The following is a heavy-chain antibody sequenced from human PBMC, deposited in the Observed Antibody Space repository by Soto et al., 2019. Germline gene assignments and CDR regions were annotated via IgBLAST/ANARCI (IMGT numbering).Heavy chain of an antibody. J-gene: IGHJ4*02. D-gene: IGHD1-26*01. CDR1: GFTFSSYE. Sequence: EVQLVESGGGLVQPGGSLRLSCAASGFTFSSYEMNWVRQAPGKGLEWVSYISSSGSTIYYADSVKGRFTISRDNAKNALYLQMNSLRAEDTAVYYWARDGSGGSYETPDYWGQGTLVTVSS. CDR3: ARDGSGGSYETPDY. V-gene: IGHV3-48*03. CDR2: ISSSGSTI.